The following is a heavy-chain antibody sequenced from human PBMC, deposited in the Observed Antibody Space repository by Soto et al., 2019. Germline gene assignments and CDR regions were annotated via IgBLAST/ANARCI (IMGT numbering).Heavy chain of an antibody. CDR1: GFTFSNYW. Sequence: GGSLRLSCGASGFTFSNYWMNWVRQAPGKGLEWVANINPDGSGKRYVDSVKGRFTMSRDNAKNSLYLQMNSLRVEDTAVYYCAGWGQQNYWGLGTLVTVSS. J-gene: IGHJ4*02. D-gene: IGHD3-16*01. CDR3: AGWGQQNY. V-gene: IGHV3-7*05. CDR2: INPDGSGK.